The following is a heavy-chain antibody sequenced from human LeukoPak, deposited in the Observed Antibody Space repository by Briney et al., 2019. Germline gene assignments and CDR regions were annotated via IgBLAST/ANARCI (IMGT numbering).Heavy chain of an antibody. CDR1: GGSFNGYY. CDR2: IDHSGSA. Sequence: SETLSLTCAVSGGSFNGYYWSWIRQPPGKGLEWIGEIDHSGSATYNPSLQSRVLISKDKSNNQFSLKLNSVTAADTAVYYCARVQQLADFDYWGQGNLVTVS. D-gene: IGHD1-1*01. V-gene: IGHV4-34*01. CDR3: ARVQQLADFDY. J-gene: IGHJ4*02.